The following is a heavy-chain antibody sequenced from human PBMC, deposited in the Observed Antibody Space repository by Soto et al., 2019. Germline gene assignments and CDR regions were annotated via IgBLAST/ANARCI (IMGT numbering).Heavy chain of an antibody. J-gene: IGHJ6*02. V-gene: IGHV3-33*01. CDR1: GFTFSLYG. Sequence: QVQLVESGGGVVQPGRSLRLSCAASGFTFSLYGMHWVRQAPGKGLEWVAVIWYDGSNKFYADSEKGRFTIYRDNSKNTLYLQMNSLRDEYTAVYYCARGLRGISFYGMDVWGQGTTVIVSS. CDR2: IWYDGSNK. D-gene: IGHD3-16*01. CDR3: ARGLRGISFYGMDV.